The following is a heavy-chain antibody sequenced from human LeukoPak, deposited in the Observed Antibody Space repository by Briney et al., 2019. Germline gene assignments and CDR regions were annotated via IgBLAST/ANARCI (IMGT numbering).Heavy chain of an antibody. V-gene: IGHV3-7*01. J-gene: IGHJ4*02. Sequence: PGGSLRLSCAASGFIFSTYWMNWVRQAPGKGLEWVASINQDGGEEYYVDSVKGRFTISRDNAKNSLYVEINSLRGEDTAVYYCARQVDGRRAGYISALAHFDYWGQGTLDTVSS. CDR3: ARQVDGRRAGYISALAHFDY. CDR1: GFIFSTYW. D-gene: IGHD5-24*01. CDR2: INQDGGEE.